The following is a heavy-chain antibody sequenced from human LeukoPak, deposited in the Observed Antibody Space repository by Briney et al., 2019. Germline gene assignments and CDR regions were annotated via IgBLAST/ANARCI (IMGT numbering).Heavy chain of an antibody. V-gene: IGHV3-23*01. CDR2: ISGSGGGT. Sequence: GESLRLSCAASGFTFSSYAMSWVRQAPGKGLEWVSAISGSGGGTYYVDSVKGRFTISRDNSNNTLYLQMNSLRAEDTAVYYCTLGGRSGWYNYWGQGTLVTVSS. D-gene: IGHD6-19*01. J-gene: IGHJ4*02. CDR1: GFTFSSYA. CDR3: TLGGRSGWYNY.